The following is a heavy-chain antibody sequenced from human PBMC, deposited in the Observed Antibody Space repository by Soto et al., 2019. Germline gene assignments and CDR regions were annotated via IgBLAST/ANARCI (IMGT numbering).Heavy chain of an antibody. D-gene: IGHD6-19*01. CDR3: ARQVIAVAGMPNYFDY. CDR2: IYYSGST. J-gene: IGHJ4*02. Sequence: SETLSLTCTVSGGSIISSSYYWGWIRQPPGKGLEWIGSIYYSGSTYYNPSLKSRVTISVDTSKNQFSLKLSSVTAADTAVYYCARQVIAVAGMPNYFDYWGQGTLVTVSS. CDR1: GGSIISSSYY. V-gene: IGHV4-39*01.